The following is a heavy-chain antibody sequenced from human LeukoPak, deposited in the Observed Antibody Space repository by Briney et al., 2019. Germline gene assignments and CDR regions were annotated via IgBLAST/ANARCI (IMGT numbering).Heavy chain of an antibody. D-gene: IGHD6-13*01. V-gene: IGHV4-61*08. J-gene: IGHJ4*02. CDR1: GGSISSGDYY. CDR3: ARSEYSSSWALFDY. Sequence: PSQTLSLTCTVSGGSISSGDYYWSWIRQPPGKGLEWIGYIYYSGSTNYNPSLKSRVTISVDTSKNQFSLKLSSVTAADTAVYYCARSEYSSSWALFDYWGQGTLVTVSS. CDR2: IYYSGST.